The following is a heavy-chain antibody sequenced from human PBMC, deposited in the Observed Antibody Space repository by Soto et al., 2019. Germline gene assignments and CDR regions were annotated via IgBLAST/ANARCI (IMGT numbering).Heavy chain of an antibody. CDR2: MSGGGDDA. CDR1: GFTFSNYG. V-gene: IGHV3-23*01. D-gene: IGHD3-3*01. J-gene: IGHJ4*02. Sequence: GGSLRLSCAASGFTFSNYGMSWVRQAPGKGLEWVSVMSGGGDDAYYADSVKGRFTISRDNSKNTLFLQMNSLRAEDTAVYFCAKKITIYAVDPADYWGQGTQVTVSS. CDR3: AKKITIYAVDPADY.